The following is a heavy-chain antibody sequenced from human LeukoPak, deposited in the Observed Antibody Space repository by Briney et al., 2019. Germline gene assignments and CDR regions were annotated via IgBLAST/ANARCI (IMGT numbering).Heavy chain of an antibody. V-gene: IGHV4-59*01. Sequence: SETLSLTCTVSGGSISSYYWSWVRQPPGKGLEWIGYIYYSGSTNYNPSLKSRVTISVDTSKNQFSLKLSSVTAADTAVYYCARDRQIEGEFDYWGQGTLVTVSS. CDR1: GGSISSYY. D-gene: IGHD3-16*01. CDR3: ARDRQIEGEFDY. CDR2: IYYSGST. J-gene: IGHJ4*02.